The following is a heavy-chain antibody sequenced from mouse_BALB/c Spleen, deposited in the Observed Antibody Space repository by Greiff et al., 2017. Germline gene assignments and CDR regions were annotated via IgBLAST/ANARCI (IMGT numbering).Heavy chain of an antibody. CDR3: ARGRDYYGSSYWFAY. CDR2: INPYNDGT. J-gene: IGHJ3*01. D-gene: IGHD1-1*01. Sequence: SGPELVKPGASVKMSCKASGYTFTSYVMHWVKQKPGQGLEWIGYINPYNDGTKYNEKFKGKATLTSDKSSSTAYMELSSLTSEDSAVYYCARGRDYYGSSYWFAYWGQGTLVTVSA. V-gene: IGHV1-14*01. CDR1: GYTFTSYV.